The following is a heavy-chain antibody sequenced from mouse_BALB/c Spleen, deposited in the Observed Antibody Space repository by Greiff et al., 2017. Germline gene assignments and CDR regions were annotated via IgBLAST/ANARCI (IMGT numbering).Heavy chain of an antibody. J-gene: IGHJ2*01. CDR1: GFTFSSYT. CDR3: ARQRDYYGLDY. Sequence: EVKVVESGGGLVQPGGSLKLSCAASGFTFSSYTMSWVRQTPEKRLEWVAYISNGGGSTYYPDTVKGRFTISRDNAKNTLYLQMSSLKSEDTAMYYCARQRDYYGLDYWGQGTTLTVSS. D-gene: IGHD1-2*01. CDR2: ISNGGGST. V-gene: IGHV5-12-2*01.